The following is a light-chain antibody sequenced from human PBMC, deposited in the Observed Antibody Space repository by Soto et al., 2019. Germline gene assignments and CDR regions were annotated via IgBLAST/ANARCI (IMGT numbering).Light chain of an antibody. CDR2: SVS. CDR3: QQHNRS. V-gene: IGKV1-5*01. Sequence: DIQMTQSPSTLSASVGDRVTISCRASQSISRWLAWYQQKPGKAPKLLIYSVSTLESGVPSRFSGSGSGTEFTLTISSLQHDDFASYYCQQHNRSFGPGTKVDIK. CDR1: QSISRW. J-gene: IGKJ3*01.